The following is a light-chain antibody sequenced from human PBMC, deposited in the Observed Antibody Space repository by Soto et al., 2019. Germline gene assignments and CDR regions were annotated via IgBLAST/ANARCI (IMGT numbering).Light chain of an antibody. CDR3: SAYTNIGTLV. Sequence: QSALTQPASVSGSPGQSITISCTGTREDVGGYNYVSWYQQYPGKAPKLMIYEVSYRPSGFSNRFSGSRSGHTASLSISGLQAEDESDYCCSAYTNIGTLVFGGGTKLTVL. CDR2: EVS. J-gene: IGLJ3*02. CDR1: REDVGGYNY. V-gene: IGLV2-14*01.